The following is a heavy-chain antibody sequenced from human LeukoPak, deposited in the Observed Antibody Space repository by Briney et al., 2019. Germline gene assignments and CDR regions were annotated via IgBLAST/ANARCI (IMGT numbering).Heavy chain of an antibody. J-gene: IGHJ4*02. CDR2: IDHSGST. CDR3: ARVVGVGATAADDY. V-gene: IGHV4-34*01. D-gene: IGHD1-26*01. Sequence: SETLSLTCAVYGGSFSGYYWSWIRQPPGKGLEWIGEIDHSGSTNYNPSPKSRVTISVDTSKNQFSLKLSSVTAADTAVYYCARVVGVGATAADDYWGQGTLVTVSS. CDR1: GGSFSGYY.